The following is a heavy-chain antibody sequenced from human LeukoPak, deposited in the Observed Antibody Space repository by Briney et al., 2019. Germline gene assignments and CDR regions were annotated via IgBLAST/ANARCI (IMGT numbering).Heavy chain of an antibody. D-gene: IGHD3-10*01. CDR2: MNHGEST. CDR3: ARRFGRKFGERFYYYHYMDV. CDR1: GGSISSSSYY. J-gene: IGHJ6*03. Sequence: PSETLSLTCTVSGGSISSSSYYWGWIRQPPGKGLEWLGEMNHGESTNYNPSLKSRVTISVDTSKNQFSLKLRSVTAADTAVYYCARRFGRKFGERFYYYHYMDVWGKGTTVTISS. V-gene: IGHV4-39*07.